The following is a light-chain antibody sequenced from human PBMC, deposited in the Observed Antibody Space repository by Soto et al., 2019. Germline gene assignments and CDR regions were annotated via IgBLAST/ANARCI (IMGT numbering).Light chain of an antibody. CDR3: AAWDDSLNGVV. Sequence: QSVLTQPPSASGTPGQRVTISCSGSSSNIGSNTVSWYQQLPGTAPKLLIYTNNQRPSGVPDRFFGSKSGTSASLAISGLQSEDEADYYCAAWDDSLNGVVFGGGTKLTVL. CDR1: SSNIGSNT. J-gene: IGLJ2*01. CDR2: TNN. V-gene: IGLV1-44*01.